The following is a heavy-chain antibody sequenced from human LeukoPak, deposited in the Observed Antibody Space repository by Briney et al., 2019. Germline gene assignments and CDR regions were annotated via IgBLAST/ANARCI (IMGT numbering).Heavy chain of an antibody. CDR3: ARRLLLWFGESERYYFDY. D-gene: IGHD3-10*01. CDR1: GGSFSGYY. CDR2: INHSGGT. Sequence: SETLSLTCAVYGGSFSGYYWSWIRQPPGKGLEWIGEINHSGGTNYNPSLKSRVTISVDTSKNQFSLKLSSVTAADTAVYYCARRLLLWFGESERYYFDYWGQGTLVTVSS. J-gene: IGHJ4*02. V-gene: IGHV4-34*01.